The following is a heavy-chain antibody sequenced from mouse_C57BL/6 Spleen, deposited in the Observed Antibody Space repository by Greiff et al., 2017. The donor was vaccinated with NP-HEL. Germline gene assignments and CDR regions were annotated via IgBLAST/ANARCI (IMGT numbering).Heavy chain of an antibody. CDR1: GFTFSSYG. J-gene: IGHJ2*01. Sequence: EVQLVESGGDLVKPGGSLKLSCAASGFTFSSYGMSWVRQTPDKRLEWVATISSGGSYTYYPDSVKGRFTISRDNAKNTLYLQMSSLKSEDTAMYYCARQEDIGLDYWGQGTTRTVSS. D-gene: IGHD3-3*01. CDR3: ARQEDIGLDY. V-gene: IGHV5-6*01. CDR2: ISSGGSYT.